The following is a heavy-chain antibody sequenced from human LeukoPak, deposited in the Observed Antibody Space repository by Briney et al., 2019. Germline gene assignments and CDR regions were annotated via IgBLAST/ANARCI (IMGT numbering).Heavy chain of an antibody. Sequence: SETLSLTCTVSGGSISTYYWSWLRQPPGKGLEWIGYIYHSGSTKYNPSLKSRVTISVDTSKNQFSLKLSSVTAADTAVYYCARDGYSGNDGLWGQGTLVTVSS. CDR3: ARDGYSGNDGL. D-gene: IGHD5-12*01. J-gene: IGHJ4*02. V-gene: IGHV4-59*01. CDR2: IYHSGST. CDR1: GGSISTYY.